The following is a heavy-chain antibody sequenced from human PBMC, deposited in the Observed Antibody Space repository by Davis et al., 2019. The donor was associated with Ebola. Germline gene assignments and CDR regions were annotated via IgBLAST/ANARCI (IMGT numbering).Heavy chain of an antibody. CDR2: ISGRGGST. V-gene: IGHV3-23*01. CDR1: AITSGSYA. J-gene: IGHJ6*04. D-gene: IGHD3-3*01. Sequence: GRSLRPSCTHSAITSGSYAMTWVRQAPGKGLEWVPDISGRGGSTYYADPVKGRFTISRDNSKKTLYLQMNSLRAEDTDVYYCAKSGLSLGVVKYHYGMDVWGKGTTVTVSS. CDR3: AKSGLSLGVVKYHYGMDV.